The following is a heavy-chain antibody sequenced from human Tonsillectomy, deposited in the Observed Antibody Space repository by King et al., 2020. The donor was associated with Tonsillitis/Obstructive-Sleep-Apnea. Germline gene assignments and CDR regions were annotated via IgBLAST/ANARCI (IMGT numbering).Heavy chain of an antibody. V-gene: IGHV1-18*01. J-gene: IGHJ4*02. CDR1: GYTFTSYG. D-gene: IGHD2-2*01. CDR2: ISAYNGNT. CDR3: ARDREIVGPAATPFDY. Sequence: VQLVESGAEVKKPGASVKVSCKASGYTFTSYGISWVRQAPGQGLEWMGWISAYNGNTNYAQQLQGRVTMTTDTSTSTAYMELRSLRSDDTAVYYCARDREIVGPAATPFDYWGQGTLVTVSS.